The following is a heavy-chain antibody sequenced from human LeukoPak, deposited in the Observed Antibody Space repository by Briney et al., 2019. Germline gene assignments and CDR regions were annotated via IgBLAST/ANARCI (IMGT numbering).Heavy chain of an antibody. Sequence: ASLKVSCKASGYNFMFYSISWVRQAPGQGLEWMGSIYPYTGETNYAQLLQGRVTMTTDTSTSTAYMELRSLKSDDTAVYYCAKGLYSSGYDPEYPHHFDYWGQGTLVTVSS. CDR1: GYNFMFYS. CDR2: IYPYTGET. CDR3: AKGLYSSGYDPEYPHHFDY. D-gene: IGHD3-22*01. V-gene: IGHV1-18*01. J-gene: IGHJ4*02.